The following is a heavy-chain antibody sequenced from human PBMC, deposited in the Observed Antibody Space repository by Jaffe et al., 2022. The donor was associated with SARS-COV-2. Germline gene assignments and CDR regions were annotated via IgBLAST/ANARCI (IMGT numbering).Heavy chain of an antibody. V-gene: IGHV3-15*01. Sequence: EVQLVESGGGLVKPGGSLRLSCAASGFTFSNTWMNWVRQAPGKGLEWVGRIKSEPDGGTTDYAAPVKGRFTISRDDSKNTLYLQMNSLKTEDTAVYFCTTRGYCSNGVCYNEQYYFDYWGQGTLVTVSS. CDR1: GFTFSNTW. CDR3: TTRGYCSNGVCYNEQYYFDY. CDR2: IKSEPDGGTT. D-gene: IGHD2-8*01. J-gene: IGHJ4*02.